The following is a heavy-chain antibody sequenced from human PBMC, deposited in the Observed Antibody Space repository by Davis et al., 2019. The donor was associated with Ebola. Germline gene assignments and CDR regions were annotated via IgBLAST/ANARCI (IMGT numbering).Heavy chain of an antibody. D-gene: IGHD2-15*01. V-gene: IGHV1-69*04. Sequence: SVKVSCKASGGTFSSYAISWVRQAPGQGLEWMGRIIPILGIANYAQKFQGRVTITADKSTSTAYMELSSLRSEDTAVYYCVREVVVVVAANNNWFDPWGQGTLVTVSS. CDR1: GGTFSSYA. J-gene: IGHJ5*02. CDR2: IIPILGIA. CDR3: VREVVVVVAANNNWFDP.